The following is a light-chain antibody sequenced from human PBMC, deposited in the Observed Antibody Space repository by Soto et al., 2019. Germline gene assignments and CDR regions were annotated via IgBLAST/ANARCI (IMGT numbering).Light chain of an antibody. CDR3: QQSYSTPPS. CDR2: AAS. CDR1: QSINNY. J-gene: IGKJ2*01. Sequence: DIQMTQSPSSLSASVGDRVTITCRASQSINNYLNWYQQKPGKAPKLLIYAASSLQSGVPSRFSGICSRTDSTTTISSLQPEDFAAYFGQQSYSTPPSFGQGTNLEIK. V-gene: IGKV1-39*01.